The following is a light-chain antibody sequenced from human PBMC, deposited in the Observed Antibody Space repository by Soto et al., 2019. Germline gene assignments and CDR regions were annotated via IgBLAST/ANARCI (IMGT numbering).Light chain of an antibody. CDR1: SSNIGAGYD. V-gene: IGLV1-40*01. J-gene: IGLJ3*02. CDR3: PSYDGSLSAWV. Sequence: QSVLPQPPSVSGAPGQRVTISCTGSSSNIGAGYDVHWYQQLPGTAPKLLIFGNSNRPSGVPDRFSGSKSGTSASLAITGLQAEDEAAYYCPSYDGSLSAWVFGGGTKVTVL. CDR2: GNS.